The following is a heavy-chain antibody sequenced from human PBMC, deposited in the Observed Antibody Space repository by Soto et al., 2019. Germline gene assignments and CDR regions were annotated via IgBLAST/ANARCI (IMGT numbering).Heavy chain of an antibody. J-gene: IGHJ5*02. Sequence: EVQLVESGGGLVQPGGPLRLSCTASGFTFSDSWMTWVRQAPGKGLEWVARIKPDESEKKYAGSVKGRLSLSRDNAKNSMYWQMDSLRGEETAVYYCVRGGSNYASWGQGTLVTVSS. CDR3: VRGGSNYAS. CDR1: GFTFSDSW. V-gene: IGHV3-7*01. D-gene: IGHD4-4*01. CDR2: IKPDESEK.